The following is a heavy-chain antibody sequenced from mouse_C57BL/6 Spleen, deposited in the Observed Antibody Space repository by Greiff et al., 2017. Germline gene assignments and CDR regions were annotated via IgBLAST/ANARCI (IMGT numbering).Heavy chain of an antibody. J-gene: IGHJ3*01. V-gene: IGHV1-80*01. CDR3: ARSDYGYDVSWFAY. CDR1: GYAFSSYW. CDR2: IYPGDGDT. Sequence: VQLQQSGAELVKPGASVKISCKASGYAFSSYWMNWVKQRPGKGLEWIGQIYPGDGDTNYNGKFKGKATLTADKSSSTAYMQLSSLTSEDSAVYFCARSDYGYDVSWFAYWGQGTLVTVSA. D-gene: IGHD2-2*01.